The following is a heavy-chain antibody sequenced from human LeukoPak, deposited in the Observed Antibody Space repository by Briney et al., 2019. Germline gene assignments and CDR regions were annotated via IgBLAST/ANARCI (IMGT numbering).Heavy chain of an antibody. V-gene: IGHV3-7*01. Sequence: PGGSLRLSCAASGFSFSSFWMSWVRQAPGKGLEWVANIKQDGSVKNYVDSVKGRFTISRDNAKNSLYLQLNSLRAEDTAVYYCTREGITAAADYWGQGTLVTVSS. D-gene: IGHD6-13*01. J-gene: IGHJ4*02. CDR1: GFSFSSFW. CDR2: IKQDGSVK. CDR3: TREGITAAADY.